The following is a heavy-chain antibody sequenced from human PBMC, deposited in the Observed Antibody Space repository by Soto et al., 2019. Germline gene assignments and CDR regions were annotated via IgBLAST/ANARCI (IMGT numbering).Heavy chain of an antibody. CDR2: IYYSGST. J-gene: IGHJ6*02. D-gene: IGHD3-10*01. CDR3: ARGTRTRITMVRGVPTTYYYGMDV. Sequence: SETLSLTCTVSGGSISSSSYYWGWIRQPPGKGLEWIGSIYYSGSTYYNPSLKSRVTISVDTSKNQFSLKLSSVTAADTAVYYCARGTRTRITMVRGVPTTYYYGMDVWGQGTTVTVSS. CDR1: GGSISSSSYY. V-gene: IGHV4-39*01.